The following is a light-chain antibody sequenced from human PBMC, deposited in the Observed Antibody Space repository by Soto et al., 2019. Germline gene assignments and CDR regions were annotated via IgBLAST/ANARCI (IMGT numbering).Light chain of an antibody. V-gene: IGKV1-39*01. Sequence: DIQMTQSPSSLPASVGDRVTITCRASQGISTYLVWYQQRQGRAPKLLIYDASSLLSGVPSRFSGSGSGTDFTLTISSLQPEDFATYYCQQSYRTPYTFGQGTKLETK. J-gene: IGKJ2*01. CDR2: DAS. CDR1: QGISTY. CDR3: QQSYRTPYT.